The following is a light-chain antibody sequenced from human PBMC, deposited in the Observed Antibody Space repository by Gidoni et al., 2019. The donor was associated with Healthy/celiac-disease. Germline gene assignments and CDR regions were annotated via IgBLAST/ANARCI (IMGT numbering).Light chain of an antibody. Sequence: IVLTPSPGTLSLSPGERATLSCRASQSVTSIYLAWYQQKPGQAPRLLIYGASSRATGIPDRFSGSGSGTDFTLTISRLEPEDSAVYYCQQYGTSPWTFGQGTKVEIK. CDR1: QSVTSIY. J-gene: IGKJ1*01. V-gene: IGKV3-20*01. CDR2: GAS. CDR3: QQYGTSPWT.